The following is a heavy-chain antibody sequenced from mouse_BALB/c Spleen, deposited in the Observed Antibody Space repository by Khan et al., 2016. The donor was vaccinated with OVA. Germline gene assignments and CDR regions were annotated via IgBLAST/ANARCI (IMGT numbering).Heavy chain of an antibody. CDR3: ARGGFYGNSLFDY. CDR1: GYTFTDYY. V-gene: IGHV1-84*02. D-gene: IGHD1-1*01. Sequence: QVQLKQSGPELVKPGASVKISCKASGYTFTDYYINWVQQKPGQGLGWIGWIYPGSGTTKYNEKFKGMATLTVDTYSSTAYMQLSSLTSDDTAVYFCARGGFYGNSLFDYWGQGTTLTVSS. J-gene: IGHJ2*01. CDR2: IYPGSGTT.